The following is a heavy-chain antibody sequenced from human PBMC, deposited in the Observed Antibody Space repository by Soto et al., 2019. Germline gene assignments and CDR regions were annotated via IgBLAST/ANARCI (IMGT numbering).Heavy chain of an antibody. CDR1: GYSISSSHW. Sequence: QVQLQESGPGLVKPSDTLYLTCAVSGYSISSSHWWGWLRQHPGKGREWIGYIYSSGSTQYNSSLKTRVTTSVDTYNVQFALMLSYVNAVDTAVYYCERTQLEPTGGHGFDPWGQGTLVTVFS. D-gene: IGHD1-1*01. J-gene: IGHJ5*02. V-gene: IGHV4-28*01. CDR2: IYSSGST. CDR3: ERTQLEPTGGHGFDP.